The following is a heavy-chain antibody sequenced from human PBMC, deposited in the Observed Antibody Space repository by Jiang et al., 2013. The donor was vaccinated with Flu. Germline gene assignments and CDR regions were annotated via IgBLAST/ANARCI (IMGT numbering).Heavy chain of an antibody. V-gene: IGHV4-39*01. CDR2: IYYSGST. CDR3: ARWDYYDSSGYTPSFDY. Sequence: EWIGSIYYSGSTYYNPSLKSRVTISVDTSKNQFSLKLSSVTAADTAVYYCARWDYYDSSGYTPSFDYWGQGTLVTVSS. J-gene: IGHJ4*02. D-gene: IGHD3-22*01.